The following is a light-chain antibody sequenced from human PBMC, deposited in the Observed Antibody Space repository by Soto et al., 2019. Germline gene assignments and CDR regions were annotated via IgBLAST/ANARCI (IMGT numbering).Light chain of an antibody. CDR2: AAS. V-gene: IGKV1-12*01. CDR3: QQYGSSSWT. Sequence: DIQMTQSPSSVSASVGDRVTITCRASQGISSWLAWYQQKPGKAPKLLIYAASSLQSGVPSRFSGSGSGTEFTLTISRLEPEDFAVYYCQQYGSSSWTFGQGTKVDIK. J-gene: IGKJ1*01. CDR1: QGISSW.